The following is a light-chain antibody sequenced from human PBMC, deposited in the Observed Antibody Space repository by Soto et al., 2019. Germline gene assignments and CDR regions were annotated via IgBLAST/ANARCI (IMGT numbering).Light chain of an antibody. Sequence: EIVLTQSPATLSSFPGDRATLSCRASQPISSHRYLAWYQQEPGQAPRLLIHGASTRATGIPARFSGSGSGTEFTLTISSLQSEDFAVYYCQQYNNWPITFGQGTRLEIK. CDR3: QQYNNWPIT. V-gene: IGKV3-15*01. CDR1: QPISSH. J-gene: IGKJ5*01. CDR2: GAS.